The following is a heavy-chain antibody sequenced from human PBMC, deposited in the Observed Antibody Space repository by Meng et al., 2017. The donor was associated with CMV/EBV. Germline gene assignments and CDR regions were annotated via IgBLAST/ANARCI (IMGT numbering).Heavy chain of an antibody. D-gene: IGHD3-9*01. CDR2: MNPNSGNT. V-gene: IGHV1-8*03. CDR1: GYTFTGYD. CDR3: AREVGDGNDINYYYYYGMDV. Sequence: ASVKVSCKASGYTFTGYDINWVRQATGQGLEWMGWMNPNSGNTGYAQKFQGRVTITRNSSISTAYMELSSLRSEDKAVYYCAREVGDGNDINYYYYYGMDVWGQGTTVTVSS. J-gene: IGHJ6*02.